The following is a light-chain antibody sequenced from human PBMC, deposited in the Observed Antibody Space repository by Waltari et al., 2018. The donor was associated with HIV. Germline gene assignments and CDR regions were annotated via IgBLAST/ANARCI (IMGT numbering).Light chain of an antibody. J-gene: IGLJ2*01. CDR1: PLPKQS. CDR2: KDT. Sequence: SYQLTQPPSMSLSPGPTPRITFPGDPLPKQSAYWYQQKPGQAPVLIIYKDTERPSGIPERFSGSNSGTIATLTISGVQAEDEAAYYCQSADSSGIYEIFGGGTKVIVL. CDR3: QSADSSGIYEI. V-gene: IGLV3-25*03.